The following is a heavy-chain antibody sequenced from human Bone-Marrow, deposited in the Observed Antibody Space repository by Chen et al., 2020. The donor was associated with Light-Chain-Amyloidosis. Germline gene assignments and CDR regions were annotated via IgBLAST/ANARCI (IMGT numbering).Heavy chain of an antibody. CDR3: ARDGPDVGTDLDY. CDR2: VSYDGSHK. V-gene: IGHV3-30-3*01. CDR1: GFTFSSFS. J-gene: IGHJ4*02. D-gene: IGHD1-7*01. Sequence: VQLVESGGGLLQRGGSLRLSCAASGFTFSSFSMHWVRQAPGKGLEWVGIVSYDGSHKKYADSVKGRFTISRDSSKNTLYLQMNSLRVEDTAVYYCARDGPDVGTDLDYWGQGTLVTVSS.